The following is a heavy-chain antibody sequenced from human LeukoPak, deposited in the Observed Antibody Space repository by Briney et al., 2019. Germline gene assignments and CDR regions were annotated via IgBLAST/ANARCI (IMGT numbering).Heavy chain of an antibody. CDR1: GYTFTGSY. CDR3: ARVYIPDFDWLSYYYYGMDV. D-gene: IGHD3-9*01. J-gene: IGHJ6*02. V-gene: IGHV1-2*02. CDR2: INPNSGGT. Sequence: GASVKVSCKASGYTFTGSYMHWVRQAPGQGLEWMGWINPNSGGTNYAQKFQGRVTMTRDTSISTAYMELSRLRSDDTAVYYCARVYIPDFDWLSYYYYGMDVWGQGTTVTVSS.